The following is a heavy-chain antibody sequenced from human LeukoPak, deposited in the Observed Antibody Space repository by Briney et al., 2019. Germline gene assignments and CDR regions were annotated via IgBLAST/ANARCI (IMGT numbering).Heavy chain of an antibody. V-gene: IGHV4-59*01. CDR3: AGTELGYCTVTGCPLES. Sequence: SETLSLTCNVSGASLSSYFWSWIRQPPGKGLEWIGYIYYDGYPNYSPSLRSRITISVEKSKSQFSLNLRSVTAADTALYFCAGTELGYCTVTGCPLESWGQGTLVTVSS. J-gene: IGHJ4*02. D-gene: IGHD2-8*02. CDR1: GASLSSYF. CDR2: IYYDGYP.